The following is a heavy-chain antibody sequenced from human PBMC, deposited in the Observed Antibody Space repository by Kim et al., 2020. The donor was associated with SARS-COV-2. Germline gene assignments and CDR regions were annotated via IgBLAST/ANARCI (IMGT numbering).Heavy chain of an antibody. CDR3: VKDILGFWNHFDL. J-gene: IGHJ4*02. Sequence: GYAESVKGRFTISRDNAKNSLYLQMNSLRVEDTALYSCVKDILGFWNHFDLWGQGTLVTVSS. V-gene: IGHV3-9*01. D-gene: IGHD1-1*01.